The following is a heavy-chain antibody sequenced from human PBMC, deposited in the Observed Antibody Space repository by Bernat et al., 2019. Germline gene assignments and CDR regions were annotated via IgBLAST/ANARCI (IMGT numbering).Heavy chain of an antibody. Sequence: EVQLVQSGAEVKKPGESLKISCKGSGYSFTSYWIGWVRQMPGKGLEWMGIIYPGDSDTRYSPSFQGQVTISADKSISTAYLQWSSLKASDTAMYYCARQDGAKTPNYCSGGSCPSDAFDIWGQGTMVTVSS. D-gene: IGHD2-15*01. CDR3: ARQDGAKTPNYCSGGSCPSDAFDI. J-gene: IGHJ3*02. V-gene: IGHV5-51*01. CDR2: IYPGDSDT. CDR1: GYSFTSYW.